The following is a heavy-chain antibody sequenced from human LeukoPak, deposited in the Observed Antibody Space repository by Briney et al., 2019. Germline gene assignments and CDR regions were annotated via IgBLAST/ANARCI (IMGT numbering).Heavy chain of an antibody. CDR1: GFTFSSYA. V-gene: IGHV3-23*01. D-gene: IGHD1-26*01. CDR2: ISGSGGST. CDR3: ARDGSYYRVFDY. J-gene: IGHJ4*02. Sequence: GGSLRLSCAASGFTFSSYAMSWVRQAPGKGLEWVSAISGSGGSTYYADSVKGRFTISRDNSKNTLFLQMNSLRAEDTAVYYCARDGSYYRVFDYWGQGTLVTVSS.